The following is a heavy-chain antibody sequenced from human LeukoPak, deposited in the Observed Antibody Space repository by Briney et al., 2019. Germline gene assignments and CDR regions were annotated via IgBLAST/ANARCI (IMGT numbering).Heavy chain of an antibody. CDR2: LSGAGGSA. J-gene: IGHJ4*02. V-gene: IGHV3-23*01. D-gene: IGHD6-19*01. Sequence: GESLRLSCTASGFIFTNFAMNWVRQAPGEGLEWVSGLSGAGGSAFYADSVKGRFTISRDLSKNTLYLEVNSLRADDTAVYYCARGVGAGWYLYFDNWGQGTLVTVSS. CDR1: GFIFTNFA. CDR3: ARGVGAGWYLYFDN.